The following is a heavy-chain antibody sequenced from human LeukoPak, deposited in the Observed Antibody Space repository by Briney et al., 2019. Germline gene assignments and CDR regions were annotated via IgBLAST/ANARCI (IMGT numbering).Heavy chain of an antibody. Sequence: GGSLRLSCAASGFTFSSYGMPWVRQAPGKGLEWVAVISYDGSNKYYADSVKGRFTISRDNSKNTLYLQMNSLRAEDTAVYYCAKAGKNDFWSGYSKYYFDYWGQGTLVTVSS. V-gene: IGHV3-30*18. D-gene: IGHD3-3*01. CDR1: GFTFSSYG. CDR2: ISYDGSNK. CDR3: AKAGKNDFWSGYSKYYFDY. J-gene: IGHJ4*02.